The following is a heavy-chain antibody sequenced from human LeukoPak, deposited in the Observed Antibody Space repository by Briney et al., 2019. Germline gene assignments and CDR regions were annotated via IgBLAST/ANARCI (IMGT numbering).Heavy chain of an antibody. V-gene: IGHV3-30*04. D-gene: IGHD6-19*01. CDR3: ARDSSSGSAAFDY. CDR1: GFTFSSYA. J-gene: IGHJ4*02. CDR2: ISYDGSNK. Sequence: GRSLRLSCAASGFTFSSYAMHWVRQAPGKGLEWVAVISYDGSNKYYADSVKGRFTISRDNSKNTLYLQMNRLRAEDTAVYYCARDSSSGSAAFDYWGQGNLVTVSS.